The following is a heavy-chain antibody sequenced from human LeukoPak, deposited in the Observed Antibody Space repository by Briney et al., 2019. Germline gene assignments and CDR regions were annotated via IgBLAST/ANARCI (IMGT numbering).Heavy chain of an antibody. CDR3: ISGGGTADY. Sequence: GSLRLSCAASGSTFSNAWMNWMGWVRQAPGKGLEWVGLTKIKTDDGTPDYATLVKGRFTISRDDSKNTVYLEMNSLETEDTAVYYCISGGGTADYWGQGTLVSVSS. J-gene: IGHJ4*02. CDR2: TKIKTDDGTP. D-gene: IGHD1-1*01. V-gene: IGHV3-15*01. CDR1: GSTFSNAW.